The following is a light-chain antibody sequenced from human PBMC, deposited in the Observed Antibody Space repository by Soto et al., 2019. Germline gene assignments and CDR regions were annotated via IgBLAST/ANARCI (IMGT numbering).Light chain of an antibody. CDR1: SSDVGGYNY. J-gene: IGLJ2*01. Sequence: QSALTQPASVSGSPGQTITISCTGTSSDVGGYNYVSWYQQHPGKAPKLMIYDVSNRPSGVSNRFSDSKSGNTASLTSSGLQAEDGADYYCSSYTSSSTPRVFGGGTKLTVL. CDR2: DVS. CDR3: SSYTSSSTPRV. V-gene: IGLV2-14*01.